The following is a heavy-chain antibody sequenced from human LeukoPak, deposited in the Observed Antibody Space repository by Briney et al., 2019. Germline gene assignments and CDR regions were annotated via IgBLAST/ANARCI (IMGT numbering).Heavy chain of an antibody. J-gene: IGHJ4*02. CDR1: GGSISSSSYY. Sequence: DPSETLSLTCTVSGGSISSSSYYWGWIRQPPGKGLEWIGSIYYSGSTYYNPSLKSRVTISVDTSKNQFSLKLSSVTAADTAVYYCARTTYSGYLYYFDYWGQGTLVTVSS. V-gene: IGHV4-39*07. CDR3: ARTTYSGYLYYFDY. CDR2: IYYSGST. D-gene: IGHD5-12*01.